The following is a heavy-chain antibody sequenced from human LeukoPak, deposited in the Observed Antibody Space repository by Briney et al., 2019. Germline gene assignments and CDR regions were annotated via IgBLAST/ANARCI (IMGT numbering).Heavy chain of an antibody. D-gene: IGHD5-18*01. CDR2: IHPSGGST. Sequence: ASVKISCKTSGYTFTSHYIHWLRQAPGQGPEWMGVIHPSGGSTTYAQKLQGRVTVTKDTSTSTVYIELTSLTSEDTAVYYCARMDMDAAMVTNFFDYWDQGTLVTVSS. J-gene: IGHJ4*02. CDR1: GYTFTSHY. V-gene: IGHV1-46*04. CDR3: ARMDMDAAMVTNFFDY.